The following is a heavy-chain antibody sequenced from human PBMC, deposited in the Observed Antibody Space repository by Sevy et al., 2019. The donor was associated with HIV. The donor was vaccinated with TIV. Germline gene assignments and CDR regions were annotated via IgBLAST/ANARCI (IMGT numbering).Heavy chain of an antibody. Sequence: ASVKVSCKASGYTFTSYGISWVRQAPGQGLEWMGWISAYNGNTNYAQKLQGRVTMTTDTSTSTANMELRGLGSDDTDGYYGASVVPRGAGFDYWGQGTLVTVSS. D-gene: IGHD6-19*01. CDR1: GYTFTSYG. J-gene: IGHJ4*02. CDR2: ISAYNGNT. V-gene: IGHV1-18*01. CDR3: ASVVPRGAGFDY.